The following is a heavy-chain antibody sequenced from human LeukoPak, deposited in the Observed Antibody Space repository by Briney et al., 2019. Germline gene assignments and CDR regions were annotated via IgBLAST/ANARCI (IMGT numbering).Heavy chain of an antibody. D-gene: IGHD6-13*01. CDR3: AELAAAVIYY. Sequence: PGGSLRLSCAASGFTFSSYAMSWVRQAPGKGLEWVSAISGSGGSTYYADSVKGRFTISRDNSKNTLYLQMNSLRAEDAAAYYCAELAAAVIYYWGQGTLVTVSS. J-gene: IGHJ4*02. CDR1: GFTFSSYA. CDR2: ISGSGGST. V-gene: IGHV3-23*01.